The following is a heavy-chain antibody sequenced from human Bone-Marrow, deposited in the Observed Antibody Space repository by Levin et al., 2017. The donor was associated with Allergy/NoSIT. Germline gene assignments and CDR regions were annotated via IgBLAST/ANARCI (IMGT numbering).Heavy chain of an antibody. CDR1: GFTFSVYW. Sequence: QSGGSLRLSCAASGFTFSVYWMTWVRQAPGKGLEWVANIKPDGTQKYYVDSVKGRFTISRDNAKNSLYLQMSSLRADDTAVYYCVRDFLLPKTGPELDHWGQGTLVTVSS. V-gene: IGHV3-7*01. D-gene: IGHD1-1*01. J-gene: IGHJ4*02. CDR2: IKPDGTQK. CDR3: VRDFLLPKTGPELDH.